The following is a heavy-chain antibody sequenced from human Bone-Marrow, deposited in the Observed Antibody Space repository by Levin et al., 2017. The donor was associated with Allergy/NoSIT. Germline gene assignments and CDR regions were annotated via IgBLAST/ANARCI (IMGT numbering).Heavy chain of an antibody. Sequence: GGSLRLSCEASGFNVNYNYMSWVRQAPGKGLEWVSVIHGDGTTYYAESVKGRFIISRDIVKNMLYLQMTSLRADDTALYYCAGKSDSATVKYSYYMDVWGQGTTVTVSS. CDR3: AGKSDSATVKYSYYMDV. CDR2: IHGDGTT. CDR1: GFNVNYNY. V-gene: IGHV3-53*01. J-gene: IGHJ6*02. D-gene: IGHD2-21*02.